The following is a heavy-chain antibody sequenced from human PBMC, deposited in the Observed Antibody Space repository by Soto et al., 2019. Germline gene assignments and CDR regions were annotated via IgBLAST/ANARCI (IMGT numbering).Heavy chain of an antibody. D-gene: IGHD2-2*01. CDR1: GGSITNTTYY. Sequence: QLQLQESGPGLVKPSETLSLTCTVSGGSITNTTYYWGWVRQPPGKGLEWIGNIFYSGRTYYNPSLKSRVTISLAASKNQFSLRLSSVAAADTAVYYCARDVSITIVRPAAIPGVNVWGKGTTVTVSP. CDR2: IFYSGRT. V-gene: IGHV4-39*01. J-gene: IGHJ6*04. CDR3: ARDVSITIVRPAAIPGVNV.